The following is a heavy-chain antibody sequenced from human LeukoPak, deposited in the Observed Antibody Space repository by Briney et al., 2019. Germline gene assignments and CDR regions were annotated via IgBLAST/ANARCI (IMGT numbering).Heavy chain of an antibody. D-gene: IGHD1-1*01. CDR3: ARDVEVGGYWNDGYYYYGMDV. V-gene: IGHV1-18*01. CDR2: ISAYNGNT. CDR1: GYTFTSYG. J-gene: IGHJ6*02. Sequence: GASVKVSCKASGYTFTSYGISWVRQAPGQGLEWMGWISAYNGNTNYAQKLQGRVTMTTDTSTSTAYMELRSLGSDDTAVYYCARDVEVGGYWNDGYYYYGMDVWSQGTTVTVSS.